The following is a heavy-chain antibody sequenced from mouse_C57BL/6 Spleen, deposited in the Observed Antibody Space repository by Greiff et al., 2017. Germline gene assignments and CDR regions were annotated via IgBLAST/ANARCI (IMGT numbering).Heavy chain of an antibody. CDR3: ARYYYGSSTRYFDV. J-gene: IGHJ1*03. CDR2: INPSNGGT. Sequence: QVQLQQPGTELVKPGASVKLSCKATGYTFTSYWMHWVKQRPGQGLEWIGNINPSNGGTNYNEKFKSKATLTVDKSSSTAYMQLSSLTPEDSAVYYCARYYYGSSTRYFDVWGTGTTVTVSS. D-gene: IGHD1-1*01. V-gene: IGHV1-53*01. CDR1: GYTFTSYW.